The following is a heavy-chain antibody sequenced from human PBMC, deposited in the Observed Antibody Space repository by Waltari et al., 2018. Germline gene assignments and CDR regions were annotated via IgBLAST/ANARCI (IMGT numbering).Heavy chain of an antibody. D-gene: IGHD3-9*01. CDR2: IYYSGST. Sequence: QLQLQESGPGLVKPSETLSLTCTVSGGSISSSSYYWGWIRQPPGKGLEWIGSIYYSGSTYYNPSLKSRVTISVDTSKNQFSLKLSSVTAANTAVYYCARKIGSGYFDWLLYQKEGGNYFDYWGQGTLVTVSS. J-gene: IGHJ4*02. V-gene: IGHV4-39*07. CDR1: GGSISSSSYY. CDR3: ARKIGSGYFDWLLYQKEGGNYFDY.